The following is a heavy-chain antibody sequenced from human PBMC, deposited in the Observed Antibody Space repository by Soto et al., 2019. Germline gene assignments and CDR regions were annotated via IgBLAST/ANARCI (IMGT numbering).Heavy chain of an antibody. CDR2: TRNKANSYHT. V-gene: IGHV3-72*01. CDR1: GFTCSDYY. Sequence: EVQLVESGGGLVQPGGSLRLSCAASGFTCSDYYMDWVRQAPGKGLEWVGLTRNKANSYHTEYAASVRGRFSISRDDSKNSLYLQMNSLKPEDTAVYYCTRRGSHYPDSWGPGTLVTVSS. CDR3: TRRGSHYPDS. D-gene: IGHD3-10*01. J-gene: IGHJ4*02.